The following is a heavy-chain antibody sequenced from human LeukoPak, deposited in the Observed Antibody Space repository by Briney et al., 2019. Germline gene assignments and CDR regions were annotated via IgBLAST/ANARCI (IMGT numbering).Heavy chain of an antibody. CDR1: GYTFTGYY. V-gene: IGHV1-2*02. Sequence: ASVKVSCKASGYTFTGYYMHWVRQAPGQGLEWMGWINPNSGGTNYAQKFQGRVTMTRDMSTSTVYMELSSLRSDDTAVYYCARVPRIYTKYTSSDDYMDVWGKGTTVTVSS. J-gene: IGHJ6*03. CDR2: INPNSGGT. CDR3: ARVPRIYTKYTSSDDYMDV. D-gene: IGHD2-2*01.